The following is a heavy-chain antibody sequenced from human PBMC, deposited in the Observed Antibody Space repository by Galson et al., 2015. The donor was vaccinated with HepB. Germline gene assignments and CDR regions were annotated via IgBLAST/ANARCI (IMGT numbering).Heavy chain of an antibody. CDR3: AQGYGLFGS. CDR1: GFTFSTHA. D-gene: IGHD3-10*02. J-gene: IGHJ5*02. CDR2: ISGGGTST. V-gene: IGHV3-23*01. Sequence: SLRLSCAASGFTFSTHAMTWVRQVPGKGLEWLSTISGGGTSTYYTDSVKGRFTISRDNSKNTLYPQMRSLRAEDAAVYYCAQGYGLFGSWGQGVLVTVSS.